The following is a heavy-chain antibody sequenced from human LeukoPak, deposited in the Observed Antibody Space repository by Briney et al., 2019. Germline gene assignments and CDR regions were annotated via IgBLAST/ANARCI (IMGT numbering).Heavy chain of an antibody. D-gene: IGHD3-22*01. J-gene: IGHJ4*02. CDR2: IKPDESEK. CDR1: GFTFSNYW. CDR3: AKDIGPLTYHYDTSGYSGAFDY. V-gene: IGHV3-7*03. Sequence: GGSLRLSCAASGFTFSNYWMSWVRQAPGKGLEWVANIKPDESEKYYVDSVKGRFTISRDNAKNSLYLQMNSLRAEDTAFYYCAKDIGPLTYHYDTSGYSGAFDYWGQGTLVTVSS.